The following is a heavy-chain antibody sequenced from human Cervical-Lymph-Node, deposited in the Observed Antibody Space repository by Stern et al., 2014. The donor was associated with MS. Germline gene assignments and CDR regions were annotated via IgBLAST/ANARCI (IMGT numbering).Heavy chain of an antibody. J-gene: IGHJ4*02. V-gene: IGHV3-30*03. CDR3: ARDYEDTSMLFDH. Sequence: DQLVESGGAVVQPGRSLRLSCAASGFTFSSYGMHWVRQAPGKGVEWVTVISYDGNHKYYAASVKGRFTISRDNSKNTLHLQMNSVTPDDTAIYYCARDYEDTSMLFDHWGQGTLVTVSS. CDR1: GFTFSSYG. CDR2: ISYDGNHK. D-gene: IGHD2-8*01.